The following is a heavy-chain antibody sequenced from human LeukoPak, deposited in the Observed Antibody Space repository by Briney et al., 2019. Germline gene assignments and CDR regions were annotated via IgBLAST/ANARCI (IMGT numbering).Heavy chain of an antibody. D-gene: IGHD3-3*01. CDR3: ARDLYYDFWSGYYTGGPGAFDI. V-gene: IGHV1-46*01. J-gene: IGHJ3*02. CDR2: INPSGGST. Sequence: ASVKVSCKASGYTFTSYYMHWVRQAPGQGLEWMGIINPSGGSTSYAQKFQGRVTMTTDTSTSTAYMELRSLRSDDTAVYYCARDLYYDFWSGYYTGGPGAFDIWGQGTMVTVSS. CDR1: GYTFTSYY.